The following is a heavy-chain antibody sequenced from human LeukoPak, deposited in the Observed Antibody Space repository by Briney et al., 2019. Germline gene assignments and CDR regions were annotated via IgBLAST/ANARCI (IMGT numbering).Heavy chain of an antibody. CDR2: ISSSGSTI. CDR3: ARDRYCSGGSCYFGHYYYYMDV. J-gene: IGHJ6*03. D-gene: IGHD2-15*01. V-gene: IGHV3-48*04. Sequence: GGSLRLSCAASGFTFSSYAMHWVRQAPGKGLEWVSYISSSGSTIYYADSVKGRFTISRDNAKNSLYLQMNSLRAEDTAVYYCARDRYCSGGSCYFGHYYYYMDVWGKGTTVTVSS. CDR1: GFTFSSYA.